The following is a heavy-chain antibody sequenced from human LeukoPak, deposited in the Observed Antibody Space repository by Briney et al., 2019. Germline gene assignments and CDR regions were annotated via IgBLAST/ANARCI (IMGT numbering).Heavy chain of an antibody. Sequence: ASVKVSCKASGYTFTSYGISWVRQAPGQGLERMGWISAYNGNTNYAQKLQGRVTMTTDTSTSTAYMELRSLRSDDTAVYYCARDPLGFGEWSRWGQGTLVTVSS. CDR1: GYTFTSYG. J-gene: IGHJ4*02. D-gene: IGHD3-10*01. CDR3: ARDPLGFGEWSR. CDR2: ISAYNGNT. V-gene: IGHV1-18*01.